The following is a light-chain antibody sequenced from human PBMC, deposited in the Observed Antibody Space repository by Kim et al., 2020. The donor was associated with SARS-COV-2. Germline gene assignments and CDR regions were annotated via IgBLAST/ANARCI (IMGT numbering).Light chain of an antibody. V-gene: IGKV3-20*01. CDR2: VAT. Sequence: PGDRATLSCRASQSVTSDYLAWYQQRPGQAPRLLIYVATTRATGIPDRFSGSGSGTDFTLTISRLEPEDFAVYFCHQYIRSPWTFGQGTKVDIK. CDR1: QSVTSDY. J-gene: IGKJ1*01. CDR3: HQYIRSPWT.